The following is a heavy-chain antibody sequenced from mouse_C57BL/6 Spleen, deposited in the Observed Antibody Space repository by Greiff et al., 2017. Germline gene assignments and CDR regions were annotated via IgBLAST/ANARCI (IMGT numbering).Heavy chain of an antibody. CDR2: ILPGSGST. CDR3: ARWGYYGSSPHWYFDV. J-gene: IGHJ1*03. CDR1: GYTFTGYW. D-gene: IGHD1-1*01. V-gene: IGHV1-9*01. Sequence: VQLQQSGAELMKPGASVKLSCKATGYTFTGYWIEWVKQRPGHGLEWIGEILPGSGSTNYNEKFKGKATFTADTSSNTAYMQLSSLPTEDSAIYYCARWGYYGSSPHWYFDVWGTGTTVTVSS.